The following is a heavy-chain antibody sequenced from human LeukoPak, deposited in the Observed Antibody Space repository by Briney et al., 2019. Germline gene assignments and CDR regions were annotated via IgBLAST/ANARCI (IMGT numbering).Heavy chain of an antibody. V-gene: IGHV3-7*01. Sequence: GGSLRLSCAASGFTFSSYWMTWVRQAPGKGLEWVAQTKQDGSEKYYVDSVKGRFTTSRDKNSLFLQMNSVRAEDTAVYYCVGWGISGITNHWGQGTLVTVSS. J-gene: IGHJ4*02. D-gene: IGHD1-7*01. CDR1: GFTFSSYW. CDR3: VGWGISGITNH. CDR2: TKQDGSEK.